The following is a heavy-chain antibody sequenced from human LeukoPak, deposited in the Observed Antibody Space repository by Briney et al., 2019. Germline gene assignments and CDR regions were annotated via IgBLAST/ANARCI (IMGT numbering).Heavy chain of an antibody. CDR2: IRYDGSNK. Sequence: GGSLRLSCAASGFTFSSYGMHWVRQAPGKGLEWVAFIRYDGSNKYYADSVKGRFTISRDNSKNTPYLQMNSLRAEDTAVYYCAKDRGSCLDYWGQGTLVTVSS. J-gene: IGHJ4*02. V-gene: IGHV3-30*02. CDR3: AKDRGSCLDY. D-gene: IGHD2-15*01. CDR1: GFTFSSYG.